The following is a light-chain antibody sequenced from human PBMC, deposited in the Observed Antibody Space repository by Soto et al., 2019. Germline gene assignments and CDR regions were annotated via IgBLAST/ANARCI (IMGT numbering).Light chain of an antibody. CDR3: TSFTTSSIWV. V-gene: IGLV2-14*01. Sequence: QSVLTQPASVSGSPGQSITISCTGTSSDVGIYNYVSWYQQHPGKAPKVIICEVSNRPSGVSNRFSGSKSGNTASLTISGLRAEDEADYYCTSFTTSSIWVFGGGTKATVL. J-gene: IGLJ3*02. CDR2: EVS. CDR1: SSDVGIYNY.